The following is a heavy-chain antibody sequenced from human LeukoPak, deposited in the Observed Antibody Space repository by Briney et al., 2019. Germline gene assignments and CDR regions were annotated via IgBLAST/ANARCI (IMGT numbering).Heavy chain of an antibody. Sequence: SETQSLTCTVSGGSMSNLYWGWIRQPAGKGLEWLVRIYTSGRTKYNPSLKSRLTMLVDTSRNQFSLKLSSVTAADTAVYFCARGGDGVTTSSFDHWGQGTLVTVSS. J-gene: IGHJ4*02. V-gene: IGHV4-4*07. CDR1: GGSMSNLY. CDR2: IYTSGRT. D-gene: IGHD2-21*02. CDR3: ARGGDGVTTSSFDH.